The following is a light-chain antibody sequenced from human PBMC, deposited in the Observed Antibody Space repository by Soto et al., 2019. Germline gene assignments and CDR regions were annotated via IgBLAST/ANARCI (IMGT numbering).Light chain of an antibody. Sequence: EIVLTQSPATLSLSPGERATLSCRARQSVSNFLACYQQKPGQTPRLLILDASNRATGIPARFSGSVSGTDFPLTISSLEPEDFAVYYCHHRSNWPQWTCGHGTKVEIK. CDR1: QSVSNF. CDR2: DAS. J-gene: IGKJ1*01. V-gene: IGKV3-11*01. CDR3: HHRSNWPQWT.